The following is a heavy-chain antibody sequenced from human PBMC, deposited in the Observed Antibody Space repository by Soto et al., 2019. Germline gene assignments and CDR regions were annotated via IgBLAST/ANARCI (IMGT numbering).Heavy chain of an antibody. CDR3: AKDSTSSAIRWFDP. J-gene: IGHJ5*02. Sequence: GGSLRLSCAASGFTFSSYAMNWARQAPGRGLEWVSAISGSGGSTYYADSVKGRFSISRDNSKNTLYLQMNSLRAEDTAVYYCAKDSTSSAIRWFDPWGQGTLVTVSS. D-gene: IGHD2-2*01. CDR1: GFTFSSYA. V-gene: IGHV3-23*01. CDR2: ISGSGGST.